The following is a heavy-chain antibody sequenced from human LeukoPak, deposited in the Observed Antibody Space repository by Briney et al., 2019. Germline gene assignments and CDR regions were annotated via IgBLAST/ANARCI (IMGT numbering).Heavy chain of an antibody. CDR2: ISYSGTT. CDR1: GGSISSYY. Sequence: PSETLSLTCTVSGGSISSYYLSWIRQPPGKGLEWIADISYSGTTNYYPSLKSRVTISVDTSKNHFSLKLTSVTAADTAVYYCARGFELGKSLTPFDNWGQGTLLTVSS. V-gene: IGHV4-59*01. CDR3: ARGFELGKSLTPFDN. D-gene: IGHD4-23*01. J-gene: IGHJ4*02.